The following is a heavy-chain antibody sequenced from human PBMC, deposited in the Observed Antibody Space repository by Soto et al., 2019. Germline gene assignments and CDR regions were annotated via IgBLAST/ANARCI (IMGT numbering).Heavy chain of an antibody. V-gene: IGHV4-34*01. CDR1: GGSFSGYY. Sequence: QVQLQQWGAGLLKPSETLSLTCAVYGGSFSGYYWSWIRQPPGKGLEWIEEINHSGSTNYNPSLKSRVTISVDTSKNQFSLKLSSVTAADTAVYYCARRGYYDILTVDYWGQGTLVTVSS. D-gene: IGHD3-9*01. J-gene: IGHJ4*02. CDR3: ARRGYYDILTVDY. CDR2: INHSGST.